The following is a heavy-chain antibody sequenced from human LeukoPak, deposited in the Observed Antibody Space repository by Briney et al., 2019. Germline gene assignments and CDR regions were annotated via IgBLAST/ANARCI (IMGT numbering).Heavy chain of an antibody. Sequence: VASVKVSCKASGYTFTSYGISWVRQAPGQGLEWMGWISAYNGNTNYAQKLQGRVTMTTDTSTSTAYMELRSLRSDDTAVYYCARPSLGGSYYISYFDYWGQGTLVTVSS. D-gene: IGHD1-26*01. J-gene: IGHJ4*02. CDR3: ARPSLGGSYYISYFDY. CDR2: ISAYNGNT. CDR1: GYTFTSYG. V-gene: IGHV1-18*01.